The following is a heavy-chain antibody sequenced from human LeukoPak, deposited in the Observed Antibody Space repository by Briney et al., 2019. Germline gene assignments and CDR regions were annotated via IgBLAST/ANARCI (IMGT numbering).Heavy chain of an antibody. V-gene: IGHV3-30*03. J-gene: IGHJ4*02. D-gene: IGHD3-22*01. CDR3: ARDEKPRSTIVVVITTSLDY. CDR2: ISYDGSNK. CDR1: GFTFSSYG. Sequence: PGGSLRLSCAASGFTFSSYGMHWVRQAPGKGLEWVAVISYDGSNKYYADSVKGRFAISRDNSKNTLYLQMNSLRAEDTAVYYCARDEKPRSTIVVVITTSLDYWGQGTLVTVSS.